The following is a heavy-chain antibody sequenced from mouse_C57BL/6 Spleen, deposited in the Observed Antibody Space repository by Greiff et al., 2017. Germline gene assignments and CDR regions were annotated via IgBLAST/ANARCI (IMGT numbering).Heavy chain of an antibody. D-gene: IGHD1-1*01. CDR1: GFTFSSYA. J-gene: IGHJ2*01. Sequence: VQLKEPGAGLVKPGGSLKLSCAASGFTFSSYAMSWVRQTPEKRLEWVAYISSGGDHIYYADTVKSQYTLTRDNARNTLYMQMSSLQSEDTAMYYCTRVLRYYFDYWGQGTTLTVSS. CDR2: ISSGGDHI. V-gene: IGHV5-9-1*02. CDR3: TRVLRYYFDY.